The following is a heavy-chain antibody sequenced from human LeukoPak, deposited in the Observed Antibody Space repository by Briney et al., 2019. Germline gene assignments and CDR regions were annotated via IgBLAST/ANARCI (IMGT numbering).Heavy chain of an antibody. CDR1: GGSFSGYY. CDR2: INHSGST. CDR3: ARGWGRLGYYYYYMDV. Sequence: SETLSLTCAVYGGSFSGYYWSWIRQPPGKGLEWIGEINHSGSTNYNPFLKSRVPISVDTSKNQFSLKLSSVTAADTAVYYCARGWGRLGYYYYYMDVWGKGTTVTVSS. J-gene: IGHJ6*03. D-gene: IGHD3-16*01. V-gene: IGHV4-34*01.